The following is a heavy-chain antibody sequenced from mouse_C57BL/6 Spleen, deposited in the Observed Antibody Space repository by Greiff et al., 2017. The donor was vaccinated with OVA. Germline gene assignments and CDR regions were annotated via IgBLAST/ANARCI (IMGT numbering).Heavy chain of an antibody. D-gene: IGHD2-4*01. CDR2: ISSGSSTI. CDR1: GFTFSDYG. CDR3: ARPGDYDGYYFDY. J-gene: IGHJ2*01. V-gene: IGHV5-17*01. Sequence: EVKLMESGGGLVKPGGSLKLSCAASGFTFSDYGMHWVRQAPEKGLEWVAYISSGSSTIYYADTVKGRFTISRDNAKNTLFLQMTSLRSEDTAMYYCARPGDYDGYYFDYWGQGTTLTVSS.